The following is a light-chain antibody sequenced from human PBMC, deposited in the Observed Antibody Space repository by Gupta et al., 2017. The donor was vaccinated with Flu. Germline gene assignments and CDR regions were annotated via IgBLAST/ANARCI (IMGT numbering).Light chain of an antibody. CDR3: QQYGNSPYT. CDR1: QTVSSNN. V-gene: IGKV3-20*01. CDR2: GAS. Sequence: EIVLTQSPGTLSLSPGERATLSCRASQTVSSNNLAWYQQKPGQAPRLLIYGASNRATGISDSFSGSGSGTDFTLTISRLEPEDFAVYYCQQYGNSPYTFGQGTKLEIK. J-gene: IGKJ2*01.